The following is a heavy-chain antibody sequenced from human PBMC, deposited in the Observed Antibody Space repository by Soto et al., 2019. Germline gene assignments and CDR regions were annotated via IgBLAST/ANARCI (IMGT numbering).Heavy chain of an antibody. D-gene: IGHD2-15*01. CDR1: GFSISSYY. CDR2: IYYSGST. J-gene: IGHJ5*02. CDR3: ARNLPRYCSGGSCPGWFDP. Sequence: SETLSLTCPFSGFSISSYYWSWIRQPPGKGLEWIGYIYYSGSTNYNPSLKSRVTISVDTSKNQFSLKLSSVTAADTAVYYCARNLPRYCSGGSCPGWFDPWGQGTLVTVSS. V-gene: IGHV4-59*01.